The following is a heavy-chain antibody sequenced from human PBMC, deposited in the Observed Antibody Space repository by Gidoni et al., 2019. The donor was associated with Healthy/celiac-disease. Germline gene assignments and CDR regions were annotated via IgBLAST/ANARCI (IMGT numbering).Heavy chain of an antibody. D-gene: IGHD7-27*01. CDR1: GFSVSNNY. CDR2: IYSGGST. CDR3: TRSNPPFDF. Sequence: EVRLVESGGGLVQPGGSLRLSCAASGFSVSNNYLSWVRQAPGKGLEWVSIIYSGGSTFYADSVKGRFTISRDNSKNTLYLQMNSLRTEDTAVYYCTRSNPPFDFWGQGTLVTVSS. J-gene: IGHJ4*02. V-gene: IGHV3-66*02.